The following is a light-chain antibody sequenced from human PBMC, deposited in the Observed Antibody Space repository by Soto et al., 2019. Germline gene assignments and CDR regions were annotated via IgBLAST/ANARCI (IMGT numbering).Light chain of an antibody. CDR3: QQSYTTPPYT. CDR2: AAS. V-gene: IGKV1-39*01. Sequence: DIQMTQSRSSLSASVGVRVTITCRASQTISSYLNWYQQKPGRAPKLLIYAASSLQSGVSSRFSGSGSGTDFTLTISSLQPEDFATYYCQQSYTTPPYTFGQGTKVDIK. J-gene: IGKJ2*01. CDR1: QTISSY.